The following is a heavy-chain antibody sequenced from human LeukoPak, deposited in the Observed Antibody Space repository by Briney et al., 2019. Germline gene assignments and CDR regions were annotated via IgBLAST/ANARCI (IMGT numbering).Heavy chain of an antibody. D-gene: IGHD2-2*01. CDR1: GGSISSYY. J-gene: IGHJ5*02. CDR2: IYYSGST. V-gene: IGHV4-59*12. CDR3: ARDAEYQLGWFDP. Sequence: SETLSLTCTVSGGSISSYYWSWIRQPPGKGLEWIGNIYYSGSTHYNPSLKSRVTISLDTSKNQFSLMLTSVTAADTAVYYCARDAEYQLGWFDPWGQGTLVTVSS.